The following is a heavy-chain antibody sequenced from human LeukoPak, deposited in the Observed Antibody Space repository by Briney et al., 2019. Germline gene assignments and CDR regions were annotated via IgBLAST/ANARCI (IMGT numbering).Heavy chain of an antibody. CDR1: GGSISSSSYY. J-gene: IGHJ4*02. V-gene: IGHV4-39*07. CDR2: IYYSGST. D-gene: IGHD3-10*01. CDR3: ARRVSDGSGSYYFQS. Sequence: PSETLSLTCTVSGGSISSSSYYWGWIRQPPGKGLEWIGSIYYSGSTYYNPSLKSRVTISVDTSKNQFSLKLSSVTAADTAVYYCARRVSDGSGSYYFQSWGQGTLVTVSS.